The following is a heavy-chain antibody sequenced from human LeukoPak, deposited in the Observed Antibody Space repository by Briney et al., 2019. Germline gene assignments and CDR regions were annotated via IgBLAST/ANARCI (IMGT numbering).Heavy chain of an antibody. V-gene: IGHV4-61*02. CDR2: ISSSGST. D-gene: IGHD2-21*02. Sequence: SQTLSLTCTVSGDSISSGDYYWSWIRQPAGKGLEWIGRISSSGSTNYNPSLKSRVTISVDTSKNQFSLKLSSVTAADTAVYYCARYYCGGDCYPPYYFDYWGQGTLVTVSS. CDR1: GDSISSGDYY. J-gene: IGHJ4*02. CDR3: ARYYCGGDCYPPYYFDY.